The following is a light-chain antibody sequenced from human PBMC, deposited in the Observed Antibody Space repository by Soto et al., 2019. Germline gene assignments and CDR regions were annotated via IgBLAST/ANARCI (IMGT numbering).Light chain of an antibody. CDR1: QSVGRRY. CDR2: DTS. CDR3: QYQGT. J-gene: IGKJ4*01. Sequence: IVLTQSPGILSLSPGERATLSCRASQSVGRRYLAWYRQKPGQAPMLLIYDTSERASDIPDRFSGSGSGTDFTLTISRLVPEDFAVYYCQYQGTFGGGTKVEIK. V-gene: IGKV3-20*01.